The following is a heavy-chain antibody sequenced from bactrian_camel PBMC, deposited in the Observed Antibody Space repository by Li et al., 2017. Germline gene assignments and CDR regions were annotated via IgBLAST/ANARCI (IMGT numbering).Heavy chain of an antibody. D-gene: IGHD6*01. V-gene: IGHV3S1*01. CDR3: AKGGNSWFPYEAKD. CDR2: INSGSDRT. CDR1: GFTFSSYY. Sequence: HVQLVESGGGLVQPGGSLRLSCAASGFTFSSYYMIWVRQAPGKGLERVSYINSGSDRTVYLDSVKGRFTISRDNAKNTLYLQLMSLKTEDAAMYYCAKGGNSWFPYEAKDWGQGTQVTVS. J-gene: IGHJ4*01.